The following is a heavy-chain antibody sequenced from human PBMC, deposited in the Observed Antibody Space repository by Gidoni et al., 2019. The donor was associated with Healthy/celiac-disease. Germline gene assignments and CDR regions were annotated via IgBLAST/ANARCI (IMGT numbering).Heavy chain of an antibody. J-gene: IGHJ5*02. D-gene: IGHD6-13*01. CDR2: IYYSGST. CDR3: ARRLIAAGPLGP. CDR1: GGSISSSSYY. V-gene: IGHV4-39*01. Sequence: QLQLQESGPGLVKPSETLSLTCTVSGGSISSSSYYWGWIRQPPGKGLEWIGSIYYSGSTYYNPSLKSRVTISVDTSKNQFSLKLSSVTAADTAVYYCARRLIAAGPLGPWGQGTLVTVSS.